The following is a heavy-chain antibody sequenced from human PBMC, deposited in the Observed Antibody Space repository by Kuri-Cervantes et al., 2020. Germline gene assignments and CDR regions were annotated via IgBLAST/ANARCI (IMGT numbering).Heavy chain of an antibody. J-gene: IGHJ5*02. D-gene: IGHD2-2*01. CDR3: ARDSIGYCSSTSCYARRDNWFDP. CDR2: IYYSGST. CDR1: GGSISSGGYY. V-gene: IGHV4-39*07. Sequence: SETLSLTCTVSGGSISSGGYYWGWIRQPPGKGLEWIGSIYYSGSTYYNPSLKSRVTISVDTSKNQFSLKLSSVTAADTAVYYCARDSIGYCSSTSCYARRDNWFDPWGQGTLVTVSS.